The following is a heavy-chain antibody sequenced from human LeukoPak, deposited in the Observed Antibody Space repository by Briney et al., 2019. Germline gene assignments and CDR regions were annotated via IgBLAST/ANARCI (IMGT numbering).Heavy chain of an antibody. V-gene: IGHV3-23*01. CDR3: AKGVDYSNYRELVD. J-gene: IGHJ1*01. CDR2: IGGGGHGT. D-gene: IGHD4-11*01. Sequence: PGGSLRLSCAASGFMLSDYAMSWVRQAPGKGPEWVAGIGGGGHGTYYADSVKGRFTISRADSKSTLFLRMNNLRVEDTAVYYCAKGVDYSNYRELVDWGQGTLVTVSS. CDR1: GFMLSDYA.